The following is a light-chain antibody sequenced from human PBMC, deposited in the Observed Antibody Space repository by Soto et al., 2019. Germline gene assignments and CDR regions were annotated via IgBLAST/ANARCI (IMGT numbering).Light chain of an antibody. CDR3: ASYTTSSTYV. V-gene: IGLV2-14*01. CDR2: DVS. J-gene: IGLJ1*01. CDR1: SSDVGGYSY. Sequence: QSALTQPASVSGSPGQSIAISCTGTSSDVGGYSYVSWYQQQPGKAPKLVISDVSNRPSGVSDRFSGSKSVNTASLTISGLQTEDEADYYCASYTTSSTYVFGTGTKLTVL.